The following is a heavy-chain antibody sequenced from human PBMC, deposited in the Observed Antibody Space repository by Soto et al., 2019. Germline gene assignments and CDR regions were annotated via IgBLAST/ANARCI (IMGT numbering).Heavy chain of an antibody. Sequence: SETLSLTCTVSGGSISSYYWSWFRQPPGRGLEWIGYIYYSGSTSYSPSLKSRVTISVDTSKNQFSLKLSSVTAADTAVYYCARRLYYDSSGFEGGGMDVWGQGTTVTVSS. V-gene: IGHV4-59*08. CDR2: IYYSGST. CDR1: GGSISSYY. J-gene: IGHJ6*02. D-gene: IGHD3-22*01. CDR3: ARRLYYDSSGFEGGGMDV.